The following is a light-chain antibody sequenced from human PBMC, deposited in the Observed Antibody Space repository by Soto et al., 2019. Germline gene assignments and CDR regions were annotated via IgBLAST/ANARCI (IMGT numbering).Light chain of an antibody. J-gene: IGKJ3*01. V-gene: IGKV1-9*01. CDR3: QQLFMSPTT. CDR2: GAS. Sequence: QLTQSPSSLSASVGDRVTITCRASQGIINYVAWYQHKPVKAPKLLIYGASTLPSGVPSRFGGSGSGTEFTLTVSSLQPEDFATYDCQQLFMSPTTCGPGTKVDI. CDR1: QGIINY.